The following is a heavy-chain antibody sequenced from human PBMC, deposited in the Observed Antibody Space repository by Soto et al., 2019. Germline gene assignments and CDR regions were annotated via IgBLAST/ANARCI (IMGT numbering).Heavy chain of an antibody. CDR3: ARGGAQWGSYVLDF. V-gene: IGHV3-7*01. D-gene: IGHD1-26*01. CDR2: IKQDESEK. J-gene: IGHJ4*01. CDR1: GFTFSSYW. Sequence: GGSLRLSCAASGFTFSSYWMSWVRQAPGKGLEWVANIKQDESEKYYVDFVKGRFTISRDNAKNSLYLQVTSLRAEDTAVYYCARGGAQWGSYVLDFGGKGTLVPVS.